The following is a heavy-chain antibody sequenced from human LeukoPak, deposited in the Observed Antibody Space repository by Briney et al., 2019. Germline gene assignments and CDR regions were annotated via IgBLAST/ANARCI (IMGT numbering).Heavy chain of an antibody. J-gene: IGHJ5*02. D-gene: IGHD2-2*01. CDR3: ARDWGYCSSTSCHNWFDP. V-gene: IGHV3-7*01. CDR2: IKQDGSEK. CDR1: GFTFSSYW. Sequence: GESLRLSCAASGFTFSSYWMSWVRQAPGKGLEWVANIKQDGSEKYYVDSVKGRFTISRDNAKNSLYLQMNSLRAEDTAVYYCARDWGYCSSTSCHNWFDPWGQGTLVTVSS.